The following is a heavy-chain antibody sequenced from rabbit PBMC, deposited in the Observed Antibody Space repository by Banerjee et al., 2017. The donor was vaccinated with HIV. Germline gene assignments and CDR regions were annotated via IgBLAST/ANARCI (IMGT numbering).Heavy chain of an antibody. CDR2: IWTSSGSA. CDR1: GFSFSTSDW. V-gene: IGHV1S45*01. D-gene: IGHD4-1*01. CDR3: AREDISVWGFNL. Sequence: QEQLEESGGGLVKPGASLTLTCTASGFSFSTSDWICWVRQAPGKGLEWIGCIWTSSGSAYYASWAKGRFTISKTSSTTVTLQMTSLTAADTATYFCAREDISVWGFNLWGQGTLVTVS. J-gene: IGHJ4*01.